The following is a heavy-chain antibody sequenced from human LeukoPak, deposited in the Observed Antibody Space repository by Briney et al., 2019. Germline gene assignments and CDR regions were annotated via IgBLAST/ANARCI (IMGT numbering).Heavy chain of an antibody. CDR3: ARLSSHYGDYKVDP. CDR2: INPHSGKT. J-gene: IGHJ5*02. V-gene: IGHV1-8*01. D-gene: IGHD4-17*01. Sequence: GASVKVSCKTSGYPFRNYDINWVRQAPGQGLEWMGWINPHSGKTGYAQKFQGRVTMTTGTSASTAYMELSSLRSEDTAVYYCARLSSHYGDYKVDPWGQGTLVTVSS. CDR1: GYPFRNYD.